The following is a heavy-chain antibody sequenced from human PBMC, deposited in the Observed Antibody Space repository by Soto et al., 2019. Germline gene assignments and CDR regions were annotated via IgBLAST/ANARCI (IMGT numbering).Heavy chain of an antibody. CDR1: GFTFSSYA. CDR3: AKDRHIDYGDYGVCDY. V-gene: IGHV3-23*01. Sequence: GGSLRLSCAASGFTFSSYAMSWVRQAPGKGLEWVSAISGSGGSTYYADSVKGRFTISRDNSKNTLYLQMNSLRAEDTAVYYCAKDRHIDYGDYGVCDYWGQGTLVTVSS. CDR2: ISGSGGST. J-gene: IGHJ4*02. D-gene: IGHD4-17*01.